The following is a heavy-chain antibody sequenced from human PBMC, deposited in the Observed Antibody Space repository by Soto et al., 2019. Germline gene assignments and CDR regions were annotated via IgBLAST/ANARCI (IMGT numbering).Heavy chain of an antibody. CDR2: ISAYNGNT. D-gene: IGHD3-10*01. CDR3: ARDRYYYGSGSYYISWFDP. Sequence: ASVKVSCKTSGYTFTTYGVSWVRQAPGQGLEWMGWISAYNGNTNYAQKLQGRVTMTTDTSTSTAYMELRGLRSDDTAVYYCARDRYYYGSGSYYISWFDPWGQGTLVTVS. J-gene: IGHJ5*02. CDR1: GYTFTTYG. V-gene: IGHV1-18*04.